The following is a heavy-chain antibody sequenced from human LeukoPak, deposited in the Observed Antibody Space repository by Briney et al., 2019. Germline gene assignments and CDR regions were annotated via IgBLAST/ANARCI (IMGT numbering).Heavy chain of an antibody. CDR2: ISWNSGSI. V-gene: IGHV3-9*01. CDR3: AKDIGAVAVLGMDV. CDR1: GFTFDDYA. Sequence: LRLSCAASGFTFDDYAMHWVRQAPGKGLEWVSGISWNSGSIGYADSVKGRFTISRDNAKNSLYLQMNSLRAEDTALYYCAKDIGAVAVLGMDVWGQGTTVTVSS. J-gene: IGHJ6*02. D-gene: IGHD6-19*01.